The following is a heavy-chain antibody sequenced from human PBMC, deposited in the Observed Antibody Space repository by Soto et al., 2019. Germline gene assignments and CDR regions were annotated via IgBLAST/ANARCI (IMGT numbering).Heavy chain of an antibody. Sequence: QVQLVQSGAEMQQPGASVRVSCKASGGTFSKYAFSWVRQAPGQGLEWLGGTIPMFGTPNYAQKFQGRVAISADESTATVYMELSSLRSEDTAVYFCARPLRDRNYYYGMAVWGQWTTVTVS. CDR3: ARPLRDRNYYYGMAV. CDR2: TIPMFGTP. V-gene: IGHV1-69*01. D-gene: IGHD3-22*01. CDR1: GGTFSKYA. J-gene: IGHJ6*02.